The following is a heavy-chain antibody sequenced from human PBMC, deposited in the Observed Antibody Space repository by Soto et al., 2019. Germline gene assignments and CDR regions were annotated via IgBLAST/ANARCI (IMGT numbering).Heavy chain of an antibody. D-gene: IGHD6-6*01. CDR1: GFTFSSYG. Sequence: GGSLRLSCAASGFTFSSYGMHWVRQAPGKGLEWVAVISYDGSNKYYADSVKGRFTISRDKSKNKLYLQMNRLRAEDTAVYYCAKVLNCSSSRAVFHDYYGMDVWGQGTTVTVSS. V-gene: IGHV3-30*18. J-gene: IGHJ6*02. CDR2: ISYDGSNK. CDR3: AKVLNCSSSRAVFHDYYGMDV.